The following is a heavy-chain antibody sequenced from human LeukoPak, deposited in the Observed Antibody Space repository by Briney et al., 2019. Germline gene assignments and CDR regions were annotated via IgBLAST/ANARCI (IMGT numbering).Heavy chain of an antibody. Sequence: GESLKISCQASGSRFTTYWIVWVRQLPGKDLEWMGIIYPGDSDTRYSPSFHGQVTISADKSINTAYLQWSSLKASDTAMYYCARQGGQGLDFDYWGQGTLVTVSS. CDR1: GSRFTTYW. CDR2: IYPGDSDT. CDR3: ARQGGQGLDFDY. J-gene: IGHJ4*02. V-gene: IGHV5-51*01. D-gene: IGHD6-19*01.